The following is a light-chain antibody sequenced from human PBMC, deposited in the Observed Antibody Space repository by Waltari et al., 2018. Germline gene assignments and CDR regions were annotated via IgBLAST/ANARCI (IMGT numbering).Light chain of an antibody. J-gene: IGKJ3*01. V-gene: IGKV4-1*01. CDR2: WAS. CDR3: QQYYTTPFT. CDR1: SVFFSSNNKGG. Sequence: SVFFSSNNKGGLAWYQQKPRQPPNLLIYWASTRESGVPDRFSGSGSGTDFTLTISSLQAEDVAVYYCQQYYTTPFTFGPGTKVDIK.